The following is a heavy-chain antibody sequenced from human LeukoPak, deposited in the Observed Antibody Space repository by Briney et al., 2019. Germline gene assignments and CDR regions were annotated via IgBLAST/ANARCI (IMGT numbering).Heavy chain of an antibody. CDR3: ARHGGGYSFDY. V-gene: IGHV4-59*08. CDR1: GGSISSYY. Sequence: SGTLSLTCTVSGGSISSYYWSWIRQPPGKGLEWIGYIFDTGSTNYNPSLKSRVTISIDTSKDQFSLRLSSVTAADTAVYYCARHGGGYSFDYWGQGTLVTVSS. CDR2: IFDTGST. D-gene: IGHD5-24*01. J-gene: IGHJ4*02.